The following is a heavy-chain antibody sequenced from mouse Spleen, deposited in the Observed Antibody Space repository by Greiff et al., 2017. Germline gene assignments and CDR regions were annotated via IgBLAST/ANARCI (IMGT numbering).Heavy chain of an antibody. J-gene: IGHJ2*01. CDR1: GFTFSSYY. D-gene: IGHD1-2*01. Sequence: EVKLVESGGGLVKLGGSLKLSCAASGFTFSSYYMSWVRQTPEKRLEWVATISSGGGSTYYPDSVKGRFTISRDNAKNTLYLQMSSLNSEDTAVYYCARDRDHYYGYDYWGQGTTLTVSS. CDR2: ISSGGGST. CDR3: ARDRDHYYGYDY. V-gene: IGHV5-9*04.